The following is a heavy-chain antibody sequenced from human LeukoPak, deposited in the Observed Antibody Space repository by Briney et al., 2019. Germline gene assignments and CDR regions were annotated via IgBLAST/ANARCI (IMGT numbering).Heavy chain of an antibody. V-gene: IGHV3-73*01. CDR1: GFTFSGSA. J-gene: IGHJ5*02. D-gene: IGHD4-11*01. CDR2: IRSKANSYAT. CDR3: TRHTPTVTGAYNWFDP. Sequence: GGSLRLSCAASGFTFSGSAMHWVRQASGKGLEWVGRIRSKANSYATAYAASVKGRFTTSRDDSKNTAYLQMNSLKTEDTAVYYCTRHTPTVTGAYNWFDPWGQGTLVTVSS.